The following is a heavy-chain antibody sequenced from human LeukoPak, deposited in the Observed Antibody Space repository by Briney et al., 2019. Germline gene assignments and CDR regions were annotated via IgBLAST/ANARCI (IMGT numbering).Heavy chain of an antibody. V-gene: IGHV3-23*01. CDR3: AREGELDFDY. CDR1: GFTFNNYA. Sequence: GGSLRLSCAASGFTFNNYAMNWVRQAPGKGLEWVSAISESGDKTHYADSVKGRFTISRDNAKNSLYLQMNSLRAEDTAVYYCAREGELDFDYWGQGTLVTVSS. J-gene: IGHJ4*02. CDR2: ISESGDKT. D-gene: IGHD1-7*01.